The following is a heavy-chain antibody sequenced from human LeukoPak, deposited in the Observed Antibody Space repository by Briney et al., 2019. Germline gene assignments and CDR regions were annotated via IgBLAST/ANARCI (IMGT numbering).Heavy chain of an antibody. J-gene: IGHJ4*02. D-gene: IGHD6-13*01. Sequence: GGSLRLSCAASGFTSSSYSMNWVRQAPGKGLEWVSSISSSSSYIYYADSVKGRFTISRDNAKNSLYLQMNSLRAEDTAVYYCARSIAAANPPFDYWGLGTLVTVSS. CDR1: GFTSSSYS. CDR2: ISSSSSYI. V-gene: IGHV3-21*01. CDR3: ARSIAAANPPFDY.